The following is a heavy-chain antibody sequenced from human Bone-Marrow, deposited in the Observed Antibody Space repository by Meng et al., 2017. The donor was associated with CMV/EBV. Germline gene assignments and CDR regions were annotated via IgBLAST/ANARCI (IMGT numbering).Heavy chain of an antibody. Sequence: SGYYWSWIRQPQGKGLEWIEEINHSGSTNYNPSLKSRVTISVDTSKNQFSLKLSSVTAADTAVYYCARGRRTYYDFWSGYLRWFDPWGQGTLVTVSS. V-gene: IGHV4-34*01. D-gene: IGHD3-3*01. CDR1: SGYY. CDR3: ARGRRTYYDFWSGYLRWFDP. J-gene: IGHJ5*02. CDR2: INHSGST.